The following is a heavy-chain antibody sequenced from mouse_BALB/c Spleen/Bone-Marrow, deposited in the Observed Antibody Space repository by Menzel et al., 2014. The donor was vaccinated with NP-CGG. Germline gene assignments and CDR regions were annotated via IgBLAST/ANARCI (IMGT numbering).Heavy chain of an antibody. CDR2: IDPANGNT. Sequence: VQLQQSGAELVKPGASVKLSCTASGFNIKDTYMHWVKQRPEQGLEWIGRIDPANGNTKYDPKFQGKATITADTSSNTAYLQLSSLTSEDTAVYYCARWEYYAMDFWGQGTSVTVSS. V-gene: IGHV14-3*02. CDR3: ARWEYYAMDF. CDR1: GFNIKDTY. J-gene: IGHJ4*01. D-gene: IGHD4-1*01.